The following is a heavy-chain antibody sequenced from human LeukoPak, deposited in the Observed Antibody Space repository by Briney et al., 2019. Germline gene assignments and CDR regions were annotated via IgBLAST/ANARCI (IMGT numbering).Heavy chain of an antibody. J-gene: IGHJ4*02. CDR3: ARDRWELHYYFDY. Sequence: SETLSLTCTVSGGSISSSSHYWGWIRQPPGRGLEWIGNIYYTGSTYYNPSLKSRVTISVDTSKNQFSLKLSSVTAADTAVYYCARDRWELHYYFDYWGQGTLVTVSS. V-gene: IGHV4-39*07. CDR1: GGSISSSSHY. CDR2: IYYTGST. D-gene: IGHD1-7*01.